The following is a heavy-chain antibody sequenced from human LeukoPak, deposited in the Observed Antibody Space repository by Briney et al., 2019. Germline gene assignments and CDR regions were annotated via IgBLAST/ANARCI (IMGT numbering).Heavy chain of an antibody. CDR3: ATRAADVPTRPAYYYYYMDV. D-gene: IGHD6-6*01. V-gene: IGHV1-46*01. J-gene: IGHJ6*03. Sequence: ASVKVSCKASGYTFTSYYMHWVRQAPGQGLEWMGIINPSGGSTSYAQKFQGRVTMTRDMSTSTVYMELSSLRSEDTAVYYCATRAADVPTRPAYYYYYMDVWGKGTTVTVSS. CDR1: GYTFTSYY. CDR2: INPSGGST.